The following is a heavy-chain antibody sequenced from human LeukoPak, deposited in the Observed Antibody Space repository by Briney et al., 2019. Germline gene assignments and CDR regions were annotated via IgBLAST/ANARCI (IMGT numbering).Heavy chain of an antibody. CDR2: IKQGGSEK. V-gene: IGHV3-7*01. D-gene: IGHD6-6*01. CDR1: GFTFSSYW. CDR3: VRRYSSSSETDFDY. Sequence: GGSLRLSCAASGFTFSSYWMSWVRQAPGKGLEWVANIKQGGSEKYYVDSVKGRFTISRDNAKSSLYLQPNAVRPEDAAVYYCVRRYSSSSETDFDYWGQGTLVTVSS. J-gene: IGHJ4*02.